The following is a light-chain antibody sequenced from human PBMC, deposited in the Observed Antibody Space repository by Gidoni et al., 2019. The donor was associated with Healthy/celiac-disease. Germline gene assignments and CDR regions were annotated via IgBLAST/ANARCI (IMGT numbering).Light chain of an antibody. V-gene: IGKV1-33*01. CDR1: QDISNY. CDR3: QQYDNLLT. J-gene: IGKJ3*01. CDR2: DAS. Sequence: DIQMTPSPSSLSASVGDRVTITCQASQDISNYLNWYQQKPGKAPKLLNYDASNLETGVPSRFSGSGSGTDFTFTISSLQPEDIATYYCQQYDNLLTFGPGTKVDIK.